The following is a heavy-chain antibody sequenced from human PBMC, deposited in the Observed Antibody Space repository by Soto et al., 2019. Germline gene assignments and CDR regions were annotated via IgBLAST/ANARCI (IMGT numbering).Heavy chain of an antibody. Sequence: PSETLSLTCVVSGFSISSSSYYWAWIRQPPGKGLEWIGNVNHSGSTNCNPSLKSRVTISVDTSKNQFSLKLSSVTAADTAVYYCARARFWSGYSAWFDPWGQGTLVTVSS. J-gene: IGHJ5*02. CDR3: ARARFWSGYSAWFDP. V-gene: IGHV4-39*07. D-gene: IGHD3-3*01. CDR1: GFSISSSSYY. CDR2: VNHSGST.